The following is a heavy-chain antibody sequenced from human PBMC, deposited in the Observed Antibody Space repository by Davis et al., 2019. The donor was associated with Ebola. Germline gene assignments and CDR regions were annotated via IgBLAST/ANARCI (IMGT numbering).Heavy chain of an antibody. J-gene: IGHJ4*02. CDR3: AKVPYSNYADY. CDR2: ISGSGGST. CDR1: GFTFSSYA. V-gene: IGHV3-23*01. D-gene: IGHD4-11*01. Sequence: GESLKISCAASGFTFSSYAMSWVRQAPGKGLEWVSAISGSGGSTYYADSVKGRFTISRDNSKNTLYLQMNSLRAEDTAVYYCAKVPYSNYADYWGQGTLVTVSS.